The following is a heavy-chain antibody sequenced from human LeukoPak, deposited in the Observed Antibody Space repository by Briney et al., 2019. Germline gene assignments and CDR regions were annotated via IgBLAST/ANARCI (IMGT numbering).Heavy chain of an antibody. V-gene: IGHV2-5*02. CDR3: AHRRSGYDWNHGDFDY. J-gene: IGHJ4*02. CDR2: IYWDDDK. Sequence: ESGPTLVKPTQTLTLTCSFSGFSLTTRPLGVGWIRHPPGKALEWLAVIYWDDDKRYNPSLRTRLTVTTATSKNQVVLIMTNMDPVDTATYYCAHRRSGYDWNHGDFDYWGQGTLVTVSS. D-gene: IGHD3-22*01. CDR1: GFSLTTRPLG.